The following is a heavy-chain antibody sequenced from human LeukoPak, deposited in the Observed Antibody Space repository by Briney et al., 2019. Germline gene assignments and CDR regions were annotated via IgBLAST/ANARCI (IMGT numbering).Heavy chain of an antibody. CDR2: IYYSGST. CDR1: GGSISSSSYY. J-gene: IGHJ4*02. D-gene: IGHD1-26*01. CDR3: ARHVATWWEY. V-gene: IGHV4-39*01. Sequence: SETLSLTCTVSGGSISSSSYYWGWIRQPPGKGLEWIGSIYYSGSTYHNPSLKSRVTISVDTSKNQFSLKLSSVTAADTAVYYCARHVATWWEYWGQGTLVTVSS.